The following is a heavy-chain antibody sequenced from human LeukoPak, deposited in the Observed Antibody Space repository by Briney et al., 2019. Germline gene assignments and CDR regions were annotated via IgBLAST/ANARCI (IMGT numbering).Heavy chain of an antibody. CDR2: INPNSGGT. Sequence: ASVKVSCKASGYTFTGYYMHWVRQAPGQGLEWMGWINPNSGGTNYAQKFQGRVTMTRDTSISTAYMELSRLRSDDTAVYYCARELYGSGNLDYWGQGTLVTVSS. CDR1: GYTFTGYY. D-gene: IGHD3-10*01. J-gene: IGHJ4*02. CDR3: ARELYGSGNLDY. V-gene: IGHV1-2*02.